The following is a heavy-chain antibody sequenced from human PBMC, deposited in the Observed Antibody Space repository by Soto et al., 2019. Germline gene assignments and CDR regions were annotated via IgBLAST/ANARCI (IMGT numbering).Heavy chain of an antibody. CDR1: GGSISSYY. CDR2: IYYSGST. V-gene: IGHV4-59*01. D-gene: IGHD1-26*01. Sequence: SETLSLTCTVSGGSISSYYWSWIRQPPGKGLEWIGYIYYSGSTNYNPSLKSRVTISVDTSKNQFSLKLSSGTAADTAVYYCARWGTGNWFDPWGQGTLVTVS. J-gene: IGHJ5*02. CDR3: ARWGTGNWFDP.